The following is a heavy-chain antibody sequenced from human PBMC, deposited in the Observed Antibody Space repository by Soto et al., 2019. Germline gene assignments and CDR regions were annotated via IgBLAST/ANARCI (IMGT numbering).Heavy chain of an antibody. CDR2: IIPIFGTA. Sequence: ASVKVSCKASGGTFSSYAISWVRQAPGQGLEWMGGIIPIFGTANYAQKFQGRVTITADESTSTAYMELSSLRSEDTAVYYCALWLKAYYYYYGMDVWGQGTTVTVSS. D-gene: IGHD5-18*01. CDR3: ALWLKAYYYYYGMDV. CDR1: GGTFSSYA. J-gene: IGHJ6*02. V-gene: IGHV1-69*13.